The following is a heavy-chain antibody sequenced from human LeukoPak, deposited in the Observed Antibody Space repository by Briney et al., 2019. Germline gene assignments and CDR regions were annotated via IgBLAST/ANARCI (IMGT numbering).Heavy chain of an antibody. CDR3: ARDAFITGFDP. CDR1: GFTFSSYA. V-gene: IGHV3-30-3*01. D-gene: IGHD3-22*01. Sequence: PGRSLRLSCAASGFTFSSYAVHWVRQAPGKGLEWVAVISYDGSNKYYADSVKGRFTISRDNSKNTLYLQMNSLRAEDTAVYYCARDAFITGFDPWGQGTLVTVSS. J-gene: IGHJ5*02. CDR2: ISYDGSNK.